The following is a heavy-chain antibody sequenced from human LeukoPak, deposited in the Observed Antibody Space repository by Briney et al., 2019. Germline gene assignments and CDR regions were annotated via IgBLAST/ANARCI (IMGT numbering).Heavy chain of an antibody. CDR2: ISPNSGGT. CDR3: ARALLGWGFYHSSGYYEDY. D-gene: IGHD3-22*01. CDR1: GYTFTGYY. V-gene: IGHV1-2*02. Sequence: ASVKVSCKASGYTFTGYYMHWVRQAPGQGLEWMGWISPNSGGTNYAQKFQGRVTMTRDTSISTAYMELSRLRSDDTGVYYCARALLGWGFYHSSGYYEDYWGQGTLVTVSS. J-gene: IGHJ4*02.